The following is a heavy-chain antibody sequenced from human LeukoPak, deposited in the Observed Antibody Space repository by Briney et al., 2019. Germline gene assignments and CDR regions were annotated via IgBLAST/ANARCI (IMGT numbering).Heavy chain of an antibody. CDR1: GGSISSYY. J-gene: IGHJ3*02. Sequence: SETLSLTCTVYGGSISSYYWSWIRQPPGKGLEWIGYIYYSGSTNYNPSLKSRVTISVDTSKNQFSLKLSPVTAADTAVYYWARGPPPFDYGDYADAFDIWGQGTMVTVSS. D-gene: IGHD4-17*01. V-gene: IGHV4-59*12. CDR2: IYYSGST. CDR3: ARGPPPFDYGDYADAFDI.